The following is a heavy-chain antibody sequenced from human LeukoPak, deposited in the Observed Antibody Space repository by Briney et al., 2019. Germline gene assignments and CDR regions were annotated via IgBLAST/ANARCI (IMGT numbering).Heavy chain of an antibody. CDR2: ISSSYI. CDR1: GFTFSSYS. V-gene: IGHV3-21*04. J-gene: IGHJ6*03. D-gene: IGHD5-18*01. CDR3: AKAFNTAMVTYYYYMDV. Sequence: GGSLRLSCAASGFTFSSYSMNWVHQAPGKGLEWVSSISSSYIYYADSVKGRFTISRDNSKNTLYLQMNSLRAEDTAVYYCAKAFNTAMVTYYYYMDVWGKGTTVTVSS.